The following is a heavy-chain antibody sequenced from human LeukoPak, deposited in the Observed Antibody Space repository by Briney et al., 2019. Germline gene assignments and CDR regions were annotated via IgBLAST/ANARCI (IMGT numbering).Heavy chain of an antibody. Sequence: GGSLRLSCAASGFTFSDYSIIWVRQAPGKGLEWVSSISGSSSYIYYADSVKGRFTISRDNAKNSVLLQMNSLRGGDTAVFYCASGGGSGYSFDYWGQGTLVTGSP. CDR2: ISGSSSYI. J-gene: IGHJ4*02. CDR1: GFTFSDYS. CDR3: ASGGGSGYSFDY. D-gene: IGHD3-22*01. V-gene: IGHV3-21*01.